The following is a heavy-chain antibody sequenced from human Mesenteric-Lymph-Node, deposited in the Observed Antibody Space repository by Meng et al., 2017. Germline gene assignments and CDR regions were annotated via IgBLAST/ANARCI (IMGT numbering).Heavy chain of an antibody. CDR1: GFTFSNYW. D-gene: IGHD1-26*01. CDR2: INQDGRVT. Sequence: GRCLSPACAAFGFTFSNYWTSWVSPAPGKGLEWLANINQDGRVTYYADSVKGRFTISRDNAKNSLYLELNSLRDEDTAVYYCATSREVGIDAFDIWGQGTMVTVSS. J-gene: IGHJ3*02. CDR3: ATSREVGIDAFDI. V-gene: IGHV3-7*01.